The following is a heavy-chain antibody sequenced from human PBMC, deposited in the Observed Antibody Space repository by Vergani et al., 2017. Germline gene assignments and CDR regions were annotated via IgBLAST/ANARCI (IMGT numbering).Heavy chain of an antibody. Sequence: QVQLQESGPGLVEPSQTLSLTCTVSGGSISRGDYYWSWIRQPPGKGLEWIGYIYYSGSTYYNPSLKSRVTISVDTSKNQFSLKLSSVTAEYTAVYYCARSYGDYLVTLDYWGQGTLVTVSS. V-gene: IGHV4-30-4*08. D-gene: IGHD4-17*01. CDR3: ARSYGDYLVTLDY. J-gene: IGHJ4*02. CDR1: GGSISRGDYY. CDR2: IYYSGST.